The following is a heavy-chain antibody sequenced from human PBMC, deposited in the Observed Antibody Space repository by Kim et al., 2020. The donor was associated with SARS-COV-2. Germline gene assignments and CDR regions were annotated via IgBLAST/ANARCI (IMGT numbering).Heavy chain of an antibody. V-gene: IGHV3-23*01. Sequence: GGSLRLSCAASGFTFSSYAMSWVRQAPGKGLEWVSAISGSGGSTYYADSVKGRFTISGDNSKNTLYLQMNSLRAEDTAVYYCAKDTPLYYDILTGYYTKYHFDHWGQGTLVTVSS. J-gene: IGHJ4*02. CDR2: ISGSGGST. CDR3: AKDTPLYYDILTGYYTKYHFDH. D-gene: IGHD3-9*01. CDR1: GFTFSSYA.